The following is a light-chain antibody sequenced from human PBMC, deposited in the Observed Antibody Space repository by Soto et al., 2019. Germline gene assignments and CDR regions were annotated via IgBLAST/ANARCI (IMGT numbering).Light chain of an antibody. CDR3: QQYGSSPLIT. V-gene: IGKV3-20*01. J-gene: IGKJ5*01. CDR1: QRLSASD. CDR2: GVS. Sequence: APGTLSLSPGQRATLSCRASQRLSASDIAWYQQKPGQAPKFLIYGVSSRATGIPDRFSGSGSGTDFTLTISRLEPEDFAVYHCQQYGSSPLITFGQGTRLEI.